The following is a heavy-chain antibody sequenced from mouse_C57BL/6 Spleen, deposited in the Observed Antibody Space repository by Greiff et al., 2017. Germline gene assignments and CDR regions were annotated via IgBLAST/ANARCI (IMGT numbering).Heavy chain of an antibody. J-gene: IGHJ2*01. Sequence: EVQLVESGGGLVQPGGSMKLSCVASGFTFSNYWMNWVRQSPEKGLEWVAQIRLKSDNYATHYAESVKGRFTISRDDSKSSVYLQMNNLRAEDTGIYYCTGRFYITTVVKRYFDYWGQGTTLTVSS. CDR3: TGRFYITTVVKRYFDY. CDR2: IRLKSDNYAT. CDR1: GFTFSNYW. D-gene: IGHD1-1*01. V-gene: IGHV6-3*01.